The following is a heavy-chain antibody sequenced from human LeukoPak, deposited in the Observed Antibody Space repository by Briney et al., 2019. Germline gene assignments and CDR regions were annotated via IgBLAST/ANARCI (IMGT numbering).Heavy chain of an antibody. CDR3: ASEYYGILTGYYGGLDY. J-gene: IGHJ4*02. Sequence: GGSLRLSCAASGFNFSNDGMHWVRQSPGKGLEWGAFIRDDGNNKYYADSGKGRFAISRATSKHTLYLQMNSLRAEDTAVYYCASEYYGILTGYYGGLDYWGQGTLVTVSS. V-gene: IGHV3-30*02. CDR2: IRDDGNNK. CDR1: GFNFSNDG. D-gene: IGHD3-9*01.